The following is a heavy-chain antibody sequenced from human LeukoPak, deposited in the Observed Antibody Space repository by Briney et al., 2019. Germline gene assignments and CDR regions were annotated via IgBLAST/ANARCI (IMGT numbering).Heavy chain of an antibody. V-gene: IGHV4-59*01. CDR3: ARGGVATIVPHNY. D-gene: IGHD5-12*01. J-gene: IGHJ4*02. Sequence: PSETLSLTCTVSGGSISSYYWSWIRQPPGKGLEWIGYIYYSGSTNYNPSLKSRVTISVDTSKNQFSLKLSSVTAADTAVYYCARGGVATIVPHNYWGQGTLVTVSS. CDR1: GGSISSYY. CDR2: IYYSGST.